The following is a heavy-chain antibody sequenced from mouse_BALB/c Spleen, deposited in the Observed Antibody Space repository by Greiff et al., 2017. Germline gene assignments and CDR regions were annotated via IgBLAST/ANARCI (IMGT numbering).Heavy chain of an antibody. CDR2: IYPGDGDT. V-gene: IGHV1-82*01. CDR1: GYAFSSSW. J-gene: IGHJ4*01. Sequence: VKLVESGPELVKPGASVKISCKASGYAFSSSWMNWVKQRPGQGLEWIGRIYPGDGDTNYNGKFKGKATLTADKSSSTAYMQLSSLTSVDSAVYFCARSTGGYSLYYAMDYWGQGTSVTVSS. D-gene: IGHD2-3*01. CDR3: ARSTGGYSLYYAMDY.